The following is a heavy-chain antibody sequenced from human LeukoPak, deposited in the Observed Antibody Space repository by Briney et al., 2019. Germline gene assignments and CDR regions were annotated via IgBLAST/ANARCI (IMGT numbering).Heavy chain of an antibody. CDR2: INHSGST. CDR1: GGSFSGYY. CDR3: ARQGTDTAMEY. V-gene: IGHV4-34*01. D-gene: IGHD5-18*01. J-gene: IGHJ4*02. Sequence: PSETLSLTCAVYGGSFSGYYWTWIRQPPGKGLEWIGEINHSGSTNYSPSLKSRVTISLDTSKNQFSLKLTSVTAADTAVYYCARQGTDTAMEYWGQGTLVTVSS.